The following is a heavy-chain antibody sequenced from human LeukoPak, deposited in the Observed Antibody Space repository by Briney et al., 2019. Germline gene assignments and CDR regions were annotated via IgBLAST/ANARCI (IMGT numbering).Heavy chain of an antibody. CDR3: TTDRYYDNSELQFQH. CDR2: IKRETDGGTI. J-gene: IGHJ1*01. Sequence: GGSLRLSCAASGFTLNNAWMSWVRQAPGKGLEWLGRIKRETDGGTIDYAAPVKGRFTISRDDSRNTLYLQVDSLKIEDTAVYYCTTDRYYDNSELQFQHWGQGTLVTVSS. CDR1: GFTLNNAW. D-gene: IGHD3-22*01. V-gene: IGHV3-15*01.